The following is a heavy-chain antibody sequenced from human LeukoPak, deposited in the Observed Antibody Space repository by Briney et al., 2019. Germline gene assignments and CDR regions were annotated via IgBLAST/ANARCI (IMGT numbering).Heavy chain of an antibody. CDR2: IYSGGST. CDR3: ARAPPDYYDSSAFDY. CDR1: GFTVSSNY. D-gene: IGHD3-22*01. Sequence: GGSLRLSCAASGFTVSSNYMSWVRQAPGKGLEWVSVIYSGGSTYYADSVKGRFTISRDNSKNTLYLQMNSLRAEDTAVYYCARAPPDYYDSSAFDYRGQGTLVTVSS. V-gene: IGHV3-53*01. J-gene: IGHJ4*02.